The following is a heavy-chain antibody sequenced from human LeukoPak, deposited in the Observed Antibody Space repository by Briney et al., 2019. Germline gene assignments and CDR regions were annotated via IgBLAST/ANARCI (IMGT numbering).Heavy chain of an antibody. J-gene: IGHJ4*02. Sequence: GRTLRLSCAPAGFTFSAYGMACVCRAPDEGLDWVAGISYDGTNKYYPDSVKGRFTISRDNSKNTLYLQMNSLRAEDTAVYYCARDGIVGSPLFKFDYWGQGTLVTVSS. CDR2: ISYDGTNK. V-gene: IGHV3-30*03. CDR3: ARDGIVGSPLFKFDY. CDR1: GFTFSAYG. D-gene: IGHD1-26*01.